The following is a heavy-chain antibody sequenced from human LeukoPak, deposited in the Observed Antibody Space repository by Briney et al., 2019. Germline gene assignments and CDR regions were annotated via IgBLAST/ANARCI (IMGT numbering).Heavy chain of an antibody. CDR3: AKDGQLVSFYYYYMDV. CDR1: GFTFSSYG. J-gene: IGHJ6*03. Sequence: GGSLRLSCAASGFTFSSYGMHWVRQAPGKGLEWVAFIRYDGSNKYYADSVKGRFTISRDNSKNTLYLQMNSLRAEDTAVYYCAKDGQLVSFYYYYMDVWGKGTMVTVSS. CDR2: IRYDGSNK. V-gene: IGHV3-30*02. D-gene: IGHD6-13*01.